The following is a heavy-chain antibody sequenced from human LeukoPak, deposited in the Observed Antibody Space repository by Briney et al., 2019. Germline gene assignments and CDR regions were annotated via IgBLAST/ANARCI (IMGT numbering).Heavy chain of an antibody. CDR1: GGSFSGYY. Sequence: SETLSLTCAVYGGSFSGYYWSWIRQPPGKGLEWIGEINHSGSTNYNPSLKSRVTISVDTSKNQFSLKLSSVTAADTAVYYCARDLRENWFDPWGQGTLVTVSS. CDR2: INHSGST. V-gene: IGHV4-34*01. CDR3: ARDLRENWFDP. J-gene: IGHJ5*02.